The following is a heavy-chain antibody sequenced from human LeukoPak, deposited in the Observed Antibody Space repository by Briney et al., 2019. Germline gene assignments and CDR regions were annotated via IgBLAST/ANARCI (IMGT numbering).Heavy chain of an antibody. CDR1: GFTFSSYW. CDR3: ARDWEGDYDFWSDLSGIDYYYYYYMDV. J-gene: IGHJ6*03. Sequence: GGSLRLSCAASGFTFSSYWMSRVRQAPGKGLEWVANIKQDGSEKYYVDSVKGRFTISRDNAKNSLYLQMNSLRAEDTAVYYCARDWEGDYDFWSDLSGIDYYYYYYMDVWGKGTTVTVSS. D-gene: IGHD3-3*01. CDR2: IKQDGSEK. V-gene: IGHV3-7*01.